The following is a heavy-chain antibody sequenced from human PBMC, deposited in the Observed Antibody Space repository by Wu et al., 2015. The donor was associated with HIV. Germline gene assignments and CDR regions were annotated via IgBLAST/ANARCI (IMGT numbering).Heavy chain of an antibody. Sequence: QVQLVQSGAEVKKPGSSVKVSCKASGGTFSNYAISWVRQVPGQGLEWMGGIIPMFHTTNYAQKFQGRVTITADESTNTAYMELNSLRSEDTAVYYCARSGSINDFWSGREGNYYYYYYMDVWGKGTTVTVSS. CDR1: GGTFSNYA. CDR2: IIPMFHTT. J-gene: IGHJ6*03. V-gene: IGHV1-69*12. CDR3: ARSGSINDFWSGREGNYYYYYYMDV. D-gene: IGHD3-3*01.